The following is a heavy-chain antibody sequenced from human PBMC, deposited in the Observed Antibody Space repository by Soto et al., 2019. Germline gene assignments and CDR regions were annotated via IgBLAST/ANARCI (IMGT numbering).Heavy chain of an antibody. D-gene: IGHD3-10*01. J-gene: IGHJ4*02. Sequence: PGGSLRLSCAASGFTFSSYAMHWVRQAPGKGLEWVAVISYDGSNKYYADSVKGRFTISRDNSKNTLYLQMNSLRAEDTAVYYCARAAYYGSGSYYNDFFDYWGQGTLVTVSS. V-gene: IGHV3-30-3*01. CDR1: GFTFSSYA. CDR2: ISYDGSNK. CDR3: ARAAYYGSGSYYNDFFDY.